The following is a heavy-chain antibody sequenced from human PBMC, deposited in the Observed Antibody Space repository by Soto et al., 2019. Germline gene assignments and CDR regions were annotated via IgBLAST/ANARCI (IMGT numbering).Heavy chain of an antibody. V-gene: IGHV3-74*01. CDR1: GFTFSSYW. CDR3: AREGLGIEDYYYYYMDV. J-gene: IGHJ6*03. Sequence: GGSLRLSCAASGFTFSSYWMHWVRQAPGKGLVWVSRINSDGSSTSYADSVKGRFTISRDNAKNTLYLQMNSLRAEDTAVYYCAREGLGIEDYYYYYMDVWGKGTTVTVSS. D-gene: IGHD7-27*01. CDR2: INSDGSST.